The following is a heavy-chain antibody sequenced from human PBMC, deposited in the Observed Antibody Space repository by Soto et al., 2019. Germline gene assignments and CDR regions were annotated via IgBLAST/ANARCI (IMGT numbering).Heavy chain of an antibody. V-gene: IGHV4-34*01. CDR3: ARGNGVYYYYYSGMDV. Sequence: SETLSLTCAVYGGSFSGYYWSWIRQPPGKGLEWIGEINHSGSTNYNPSLKSRVTISVDTSKNQFSLKLSSVTAADTAVYYCARGNGVYYYYYSGMDVWGQGTTVTVSS. CDR1: GGSFSGYY. CDR2: INHSGST. D-gene: IGHD3-10*01. J-gene: IGHJ6*02.